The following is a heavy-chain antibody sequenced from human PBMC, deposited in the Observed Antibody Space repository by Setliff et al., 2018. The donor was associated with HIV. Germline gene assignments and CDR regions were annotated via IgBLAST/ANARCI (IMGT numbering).Heavy chain of an antibody. CDR1: GFTFSSYA. V-gene: IGHV3-23*01. CDR2: ISGSSDIT. CDR3: AKTQTVITVYGPFDS. J-gene: IGHJ4*02. D-gene: IGHD4-4*01. Sequence: PGGSLRLSCAASGFTFSSYAMSWVRQAPGKGLEWVSVISGSSDITYYRESVKGRFTVSRDNSNNTVYLQMNSLRAEDTAMYYCAKTQTVITVYGPFDSWGQGTPVTVSS.